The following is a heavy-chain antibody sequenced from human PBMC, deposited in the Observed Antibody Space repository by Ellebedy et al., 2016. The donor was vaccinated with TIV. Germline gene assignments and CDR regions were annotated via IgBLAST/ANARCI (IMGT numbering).Heavy chain of an antibody. CDR2: ISAYNGNT. CDR1: GYTFTSYG. Sequence: ASVKVSCXASGYTFTSYGISWVRQAPGQGLEWMGWISAYNGNTNYAQKLQGRVTMTTDTSTSTAYMELRSLRCDDTAVSYCARDVVVVPAAMVSYYYYYYGMDVWGQGTTVTVSS. J-gene: IGHJ6*02. D-gene: IGHD2-2*01. CDR3: ARDVVVVPAAMVSYYYYYYGMDV. V-gene: IGHV1-18*01.